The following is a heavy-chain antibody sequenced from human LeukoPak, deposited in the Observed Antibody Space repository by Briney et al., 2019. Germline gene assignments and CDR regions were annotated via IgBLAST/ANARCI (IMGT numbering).Heavy chain of an antibody. Sequence: PSETLSLTCTVSGGSVSCGTFYWSWIRQPPGKGLEWIGYIYYSGSTNYNPSLKSRVTISVDTSKNQFSLKLSSVTAADTAVYYCARVVWGYAWMFDYWGRGTLVTVSS. J-gene: IGHJ4*02. D-gene: IGHD5-12*01. CDR2: IYYSGST. V-gene: IGHV4-61*01. CDR1: GGSVSCGTFY. CDR3: ARVVWGYAWMFDY.